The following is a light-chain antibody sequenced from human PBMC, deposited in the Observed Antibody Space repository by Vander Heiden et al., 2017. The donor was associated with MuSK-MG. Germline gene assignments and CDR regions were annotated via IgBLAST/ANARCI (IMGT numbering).Light chain of an antibody. CDR1: HSVSSN. CDR3: QQDNNWPFT. V-gene: IGKV3-15*01. J-gene: IGKJ3*01. Sequence: VLTQSPATLSVSPGERATLSCRASHSVSSNLAWYQQKPGQAPRLLIHGASTRATGIPARFSGSGSGTEFILTISSLQSEDFAVYYCQQDNNWPFTFGHGTKVDIK. CDR2: GAS.